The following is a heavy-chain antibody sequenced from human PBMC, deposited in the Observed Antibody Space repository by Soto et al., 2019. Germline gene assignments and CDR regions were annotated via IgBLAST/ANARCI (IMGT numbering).Heavy chain of an antibody. V-gene: IGHV3-30-3*01. CDR1: EFTFSTYP. Sequence: LRLSCAASEFTFSTYPMHWVRQAPGKGLEWVAVISYDETNKYYADSVKGRFTISRDNSKNTLYLQMNNLRADDTAVYYCARGASDFWGAYPEIHFFDYWGHGTLVTVSS. J-gene: IGHJ4*01. D-gene: IGHD3-3*01. CDR3: ARGASDFWGAYPEIHFFDY. CDR2: ISYDETNK.